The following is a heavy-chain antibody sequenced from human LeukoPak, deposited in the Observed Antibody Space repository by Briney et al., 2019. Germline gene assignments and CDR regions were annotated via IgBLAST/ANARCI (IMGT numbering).Heavy chain of an antibody. J-gene: IGHJ4*02. CDR2: SGFTGDT. V-gene: IGHV3-13*01. D-gene: IGHD2-8*02. CDR1: GFIFRNYD. Sequence: PGGSLRLSCAAXGFIFRNYDIYWVRQVTGKGLEWVSISGFTGDTNYAASVKGRFTVSRENAKNSLFLQMDSLRVGDTAIYYCARVNCTGGNCFFDYWGQGTLVTVSS. CDR3: ARVNCTGGNCFFDY.